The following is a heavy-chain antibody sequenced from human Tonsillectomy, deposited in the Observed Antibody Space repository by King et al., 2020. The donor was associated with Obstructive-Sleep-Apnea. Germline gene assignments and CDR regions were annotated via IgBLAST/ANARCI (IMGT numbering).Heavy chain of an antibody. CDR2: ISSSGTNI. V-gene: IGHV3-48*01. Sequence: VKLVKSGGGLVQPGGSLRLSCAASGFTFSTYGINWVRQAPGKGLEWISYISSSGTNIYYADSLKGRFTISRDNAENSLYLLMNSLRVEDTAVYYCARGPYYYDTSIYYPFPIDYSGQGTRVTVSS. J-gene: IGHJ4*02. CDR1: GFTFSTYG. D-gene: IGHD3-22*01. CDR3: ARGPYYYDTSIYYPFPIDY.